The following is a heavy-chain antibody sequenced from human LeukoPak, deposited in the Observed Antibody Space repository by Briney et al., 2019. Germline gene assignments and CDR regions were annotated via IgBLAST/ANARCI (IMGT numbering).Heavy chain of an antibody. Sequence: GASVKVSCKASGYTFTSYGISWVRQAPGQGLEWMGWISAYNGNTNYAQKLQGRVTMTTDTSTSTAYMELRSLRSDDTAVYYCARGCYDILTGYCHAFDIWGQGTMVTVSS. V-gene: IGHV1-18*01. CDR2: ISAYNGNT. J-gene: IGHJ3*02. CDR3: ARGCYDILTGYCHAFDI. CDR1: GYTFTSYG. D-gene: IGHD3-9*01.